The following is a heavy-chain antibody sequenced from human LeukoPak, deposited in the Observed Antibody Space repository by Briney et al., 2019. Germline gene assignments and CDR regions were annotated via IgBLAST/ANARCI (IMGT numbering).Heavy chain of an antibody. V-gene: IGHV3-7*04. Sequence: PGGSLRLSCAASGFIFSRSWMSWVRQAPGKGLEWVANIKEDGSDKNYVDSVKGRFTISRDNAKNSLYLQMNSLRADDTSVYYCARGGRGPDSWGQGTLVTVS. J-gene: IGHJ4*02. D-gene: IGHD6-25*01. CDR3: ARGGRGPDS. CDR1: GFIFSRSW. CDR2: IKEDGSDK.